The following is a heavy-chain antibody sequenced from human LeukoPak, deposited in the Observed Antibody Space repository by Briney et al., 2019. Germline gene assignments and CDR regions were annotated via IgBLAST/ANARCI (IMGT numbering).Heavy chain of an antibody. CDR3: ARDCIGCHGFDY. Sequence: ASVKVSCKASGYTFTSYGISWVRQAPGQGLEWMGWVSAYADDTNYVQKFQGRVTMTTDTSTSTAYMELRSLRSDDTAVCYCARDCIGCHGFDYWGQGTLVTVSS. CDR2: VSAYADDT. J-gene: IGHJ4*02. V-gene: IGHV1-18*01. CDR1: GYTFTSYG. D-gene: IGHD2-15*01.